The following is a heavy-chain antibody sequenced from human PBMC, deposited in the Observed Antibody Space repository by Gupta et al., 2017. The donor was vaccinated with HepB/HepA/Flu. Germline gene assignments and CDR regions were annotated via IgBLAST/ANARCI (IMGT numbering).Heavy chain of an antibody. D-gene: IGHD4-17*01. V-gene: IGHV3-23*01. Sequence: GGSLRLSSAASVFTFTSFPMTWVRQAPGKGLQCVSTIIGDGGEEHYAPAGKGRFTISRDNSENTVYLQMKYSSEEDTAIYFCANGGTFYGDILDDPWGQGTLVTVSS. CDR1: VFTFTSFP. CDR3: ANGGTFYGDILDDP. J-gene: IGHJ5*02. CDR2: IIGDGGEE.